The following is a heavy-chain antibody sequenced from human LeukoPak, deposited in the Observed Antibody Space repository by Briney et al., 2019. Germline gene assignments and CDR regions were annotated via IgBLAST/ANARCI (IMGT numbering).Heavy chain of an antibody. J-gene: IGHJ6*03. Sequence: SETLSLTCTVSGGSISSYYWSWIRQPPGKGLEWIGYIYYSGSTNYNPSLKSRVTISVDTSKNQFSLKLSSVTAADTAVYYCARSALQPLYYYYYYYMDVWGKGTTVTVSS. CDR2: IYYSGST. CDR1: GGSISSYY. CDR3: ARSALQPLYYYYYYYMDV. V-gene: IGHV4-59*12. D-gene: IGHD1-1*01.